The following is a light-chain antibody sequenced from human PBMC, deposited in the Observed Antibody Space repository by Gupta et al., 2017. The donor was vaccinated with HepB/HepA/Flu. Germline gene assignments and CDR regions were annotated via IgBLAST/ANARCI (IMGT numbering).Light chain of an antibody. V-gene: IGLV1-40*01. CDR1: SSNIGAGYD. CDR2: GNI. Sequence: QSVLTQPPSVSGAPGQRDTISCTGSSSNIGAGYDVHWYQRLPGTAPRLLIYGNINRPSGVPDRFSGSRSGTSASLAITVLQAEDEADYYCQSYDSSLSGSVFGGGTKLTVL. J-gene: IGLJ2*01. CDR3: QSYDSSLSGSV.